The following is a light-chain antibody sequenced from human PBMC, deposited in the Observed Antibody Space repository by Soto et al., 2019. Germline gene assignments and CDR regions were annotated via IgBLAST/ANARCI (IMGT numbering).Light chain of an antibody. CDR2: AVS. CDR1: SSDIDSYDH. J-gene: IGLJ1*01. Sequence: QSVLTQPASVSGSPGQSITISCSGTSSDIDSYDHVAWYQQFPVKSPKLIIYAVSDRPSGVSDRFSGSKSGISASLTFSGLQTEDEADYYCISYTDRQSYLFGTGTKVTVL. CDR3: ISYTDRQSYL. V-gene: IGLV2-14*03.